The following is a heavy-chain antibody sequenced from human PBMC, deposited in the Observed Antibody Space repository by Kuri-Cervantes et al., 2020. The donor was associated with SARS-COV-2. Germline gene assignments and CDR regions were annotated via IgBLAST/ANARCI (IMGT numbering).Heavy chain of an antibody. CDR2: ISRTGSTM. CDR3: ASDLKRPGGWFDP. V-gene: IGHV3-11*01. J-gene: IGHJ5*02. Sequence: GGSLRLSCKASGFTFSDYYMNWLRQAPGKGLEWVSYISRTGSTMNYADSVKGRFTISRDNAKNSLYLQMNSLRAEDTAMYYCASDLKRPGGWFDPWGQGSLVTVSS. CDR1: GFTFSDYY. D-gene: IGHD6-6*01.